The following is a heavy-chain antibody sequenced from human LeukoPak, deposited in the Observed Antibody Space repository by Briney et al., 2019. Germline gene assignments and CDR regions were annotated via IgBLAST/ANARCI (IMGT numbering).Heavy chain of an antibody. CDR1: GYTFTGYY. D-gene: IGHD1-26*01. V-gene: IGHV1-2*02. J-gene: IGHJ6*03. CDR2: INPNSGGT. Sequence: ASVKVSCKASGYTFTGYYMHWVRQAPGQGLEWKGWINPNSGGTNYAQKFQGRVTMTRDTSISTAYMELSRLRSDDTAVYYCATPGATTHYYYYYYMDVWGKGTTVTVSS. CDR3: ATPGATTHYYYYYYMDV.